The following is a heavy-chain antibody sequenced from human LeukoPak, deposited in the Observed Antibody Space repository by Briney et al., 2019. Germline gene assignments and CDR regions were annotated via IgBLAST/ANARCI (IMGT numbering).Heavy chain of an antibody. J-gene: IGHJ5*02. CDR2: FHYCGSA. V-gene: IGHV4-59*01. CDR1: GDSISSYF. D-gene: IGHD2-15*01. CDR3: ARDSHSVDTATPRGFDP. Sequence: PSETLSLTCTVSGDSISSYFWSWIRQPPGKGLEWIGYFHYCGSANYNPSLKSRITISVDTAKNQFCLKLRSVTGQDRAVYYCARDSHSVDTATPRGFDPWGQGTLVTVSS.